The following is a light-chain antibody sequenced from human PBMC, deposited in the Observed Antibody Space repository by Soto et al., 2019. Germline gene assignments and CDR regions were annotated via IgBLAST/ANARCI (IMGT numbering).Light chain of an antibody. CDR2: GNT. V-gene: IGLV1-40*01. CDR1: SSNIGAGSD. Sequence: QSVLTQPPSLSGAPGQRVTISCTGSSSNIGAGSDVHWYQQLPGRAPKLLIYGNTNRPSGVPDRFSGSKSGTSASLAITGLQAEDEADYYCLSFDSSLSVVFGGGTKVTVL. J-gene: IGLJ2*01. CDR3: LSFDSSLSVV.